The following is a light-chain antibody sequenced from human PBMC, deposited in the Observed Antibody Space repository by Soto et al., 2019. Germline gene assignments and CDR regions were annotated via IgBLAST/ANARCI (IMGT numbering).Light chain of an antibody. CDR1: NSNIGAGYD. CDR2: GNS. J-gene: IGLJ2*01. CDR3: QSYDSSLSGSRVV. V-gene: IGLV1-40*01. Sequence: QSVLTQPPSVSWAPVQRVTISCTENNSNIGAGYDVHWYQQLPGTAPKLLIYGNSNRPSGVPDRFSGSKSGTSASLAITGLQAEDEADYYCQSYDSSLSGSRVVFGGGTKVTVL.